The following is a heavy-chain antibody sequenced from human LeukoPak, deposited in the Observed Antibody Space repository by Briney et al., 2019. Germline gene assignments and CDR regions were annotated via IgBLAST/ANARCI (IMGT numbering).Heavy chain of an antibody. CDR2: IYPGDSDT. D-gene: IGHD6-19*01. V-gene: IGHV5-51*01. Sequence: GESLKISCKGSGYSFTSYWIGWVRQMPGKGLEWMGIIYPGDSDTRYSPSFQGQVTISADKSITTAYLQWSSLKASDTVMYYCARHHRYSSGGHYFDYWGQGSLVTVSS. J-gene: IGHJ4*02. CDR3: ARHHRYSSGGHYFDY. CDR1: GYSFTSYW.